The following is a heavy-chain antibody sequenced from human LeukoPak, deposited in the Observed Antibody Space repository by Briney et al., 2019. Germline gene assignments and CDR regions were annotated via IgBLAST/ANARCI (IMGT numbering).Heavy chain of an antibody. Sequence: ASVKVSCKASGYTFTSYGISWVRQAPGQGLEWMGWISAYNGNTNYAQKLQGRVTMTTDTSTSTAYMELRSLRSDDTAVYYCARDLRPFCSSTSCYLYYWGQGTLVTVSS. J-gene: IGHJ4*02. V-gene: IGHV1-18*01. CDR1: GYTFTSYG. CDR3: ARDLRPFCSSTSCYLYY. D-gene: IGHD2-2*01. CDR2: ISAYNGNT.